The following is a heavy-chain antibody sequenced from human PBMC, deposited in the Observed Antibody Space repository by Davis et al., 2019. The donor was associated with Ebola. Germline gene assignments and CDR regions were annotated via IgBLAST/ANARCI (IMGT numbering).Heavy chain of an antibody. CDR1: GFTFSSYS. Sequence: GESLKISCAASGFTFSSYSMNWVRQAPGKGLEWVSSISSSSSYIYYADSVKGRFTISRDNAKNSLYLQMNSLRAEDTAVYYCARGVTMIVVAITGSYYFDYWGQGTLVTVSS. V-gene: IGHV3-21*01. J-gene: IGHJ4*02. CDR3: ARGVTMIVVAITGSYYFDY. CDR2: ISSSSSYI. D-gene: IGHD3-22*01.